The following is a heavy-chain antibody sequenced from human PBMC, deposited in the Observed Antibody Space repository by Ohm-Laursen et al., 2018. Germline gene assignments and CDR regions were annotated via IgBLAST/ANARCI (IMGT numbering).Heavy chain of an antibody. CDR1: GGSFSGYY. CDR2: INHSGST. D-gene: IGHD2-15*01. J-gene: IGHJ4*02. CDR3: ASAGDIVVAGSTFDY. V-gene: IGHV4-34*01. Sequence: SDTLSLTCAAYGGSFSGYYWSWIRQPPGKGLEWIGEINHSGSTNYNPSLKSRVTISVDTSKNQFSLKLSSVTAADTAVYYCASAGDIVVAGSTFDYWGQGTLVTVSS.